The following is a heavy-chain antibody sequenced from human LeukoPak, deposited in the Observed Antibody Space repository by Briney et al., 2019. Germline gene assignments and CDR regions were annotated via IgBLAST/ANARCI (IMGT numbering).Heavy chain of an antibody. CDR3: ASSSGASWGYLDY. CDR1: GFTFSSYS. Sequence: GGSLRLSCSASGFTFSSYSMNWVRQAPGKGLEWVSSISSGSTYICYADSVKGRFTLSRDNAKNSLYLQMNSLRAEDTAVYYCASSSGASWGYLDYWGQGTLVTVSS. J-gene: IGHJ4*02. D-gene: IGHD2-15*01. V-gene: IGHV3-21*01. CDR2: ISSGSTYI.